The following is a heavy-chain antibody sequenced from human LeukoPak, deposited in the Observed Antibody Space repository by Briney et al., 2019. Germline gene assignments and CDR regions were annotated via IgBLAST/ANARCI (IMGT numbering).Heavy chain of an antibody. CDR3: ARHRRTTVVTPYFDY. CDR1: GGSISSYY. D-gene: IGHD4-23*01. J-gene: IGHJ4*02. CDR2: IYYSGST. V-gene: IGHV4-59*08. Sequence: SETLSLTCTVSGGSISSYYWSWIRQPPGKGLEWIGYIYYSGSTNYNPSLKSRVTISVDTPKNQFSLKLSSVTAADTAVYYCARHRRTTVVTPYFDYWGQGTLVTVSS.